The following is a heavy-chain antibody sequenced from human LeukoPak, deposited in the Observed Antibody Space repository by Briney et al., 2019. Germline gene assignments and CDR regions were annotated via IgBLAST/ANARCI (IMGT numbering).Heavy chain of an antibody. D-gene: IGHD2-2*01. J-gene: IGHJ6*03. V-gene: IGHV4-30-4*01. Sequence: SSETLSLTCTVSGGSISSGDYYWGWIRQPPGKGLEWIGYIYYSGITHYNPSLKSRGTISVDTSKNQFSLKMSSVTAADTAVYYCARDLASYCSSTSCSHYYYYYMDVWGKGTTVTVSS. CDR2: IYYSGIT. CDR3: ARDLASYCSSTSCSHYYYYYMDV. CDR1: GGSISSGDYY.